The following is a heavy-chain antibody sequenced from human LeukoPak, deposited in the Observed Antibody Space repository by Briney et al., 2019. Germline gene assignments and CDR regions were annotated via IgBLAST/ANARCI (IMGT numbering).Heavy chain of an antibody. CDR1: GYTFTGYH. V-gene: IGHV1-2*06. CDR3: ARDQGSLTRSWYTGY. CDR2: INPYSGDT. Sequence: ASVKVSCKASGYTFTGYHIHGVRQPPGQGLEWMGRINPYSGDTNFAQKFQGRVTMTRDTSITTAYMYLSSLTPDDTAVYFCARDQGSLTRSWYTGYWGQGTQVTVSS. J-gene: IGHJ4*02. D-gene: IGHD6-13*01.